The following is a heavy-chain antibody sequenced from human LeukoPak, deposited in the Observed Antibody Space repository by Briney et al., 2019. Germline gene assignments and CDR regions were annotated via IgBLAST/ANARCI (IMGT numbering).Heavy chain of an antibody. CDR3: ARGFGWFDP. D-gene: IGHD3-16*01. CDR2: IHHSGST. V-gene: IGHV4-4*02. Sequence: PSGTLSLTCAVSGGSINSNNWWSWVRQPPGTGPEWIGEIHHSGSTNYNPSLKSRVTISVDTSKNQFSLKLSSVTAADTAVYYCARGFGWFDPWGQGTLVTVSS. CDR1: GGSINSNNW. J-gene: IGHJ5*02.